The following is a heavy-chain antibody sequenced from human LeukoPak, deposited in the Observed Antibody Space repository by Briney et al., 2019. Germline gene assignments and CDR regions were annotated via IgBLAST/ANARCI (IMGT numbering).Heavy chain of an antibody. D-gene: IGHD6-13*01. CDR3: AQMGGQQLVSSYVDV. V-gene: IGHV3-7*01. CDR2: IKQDGSEK. Sequence: PGGSLRLSCAASGFTFSSYWMSWVRQAPGKGLEWVANIKQDGSEKYYVDSVKGRFTISRDNAKNSLYLQMNSLRAEDTAVYYCAQMGGQQLVSSYVDVWGKGTTVTISS. J-gene: IGHJ6*03. CDR1: GFTFSSYW.